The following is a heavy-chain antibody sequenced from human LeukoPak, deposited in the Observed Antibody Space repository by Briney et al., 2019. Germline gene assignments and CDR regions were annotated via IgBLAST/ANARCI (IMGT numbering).Heavy chain of an antibody. CDR2: ISGNSVST. J-gene: IGHJ4*02. CDR1: GFTFSSYA. D-gene: IGHD3-3*01. V-gene: IGHV3-23*01. CDR3: ASHFTIFGVVIGNDY. Sequence: GGSLRLSCAASGFTFSSYAMSWVRQAPGKGLEWVSGISGNSVSTYYADSVKGRFTISRDNAKNSLYLQMNSLRAEDTAVYYCASHFTIFGVVIGNDYWGQGTLVTVSS.